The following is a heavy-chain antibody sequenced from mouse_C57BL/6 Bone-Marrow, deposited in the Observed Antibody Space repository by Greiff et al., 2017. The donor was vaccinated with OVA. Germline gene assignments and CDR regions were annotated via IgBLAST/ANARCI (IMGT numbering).Heavy chain of an antibody. V-gene: IGHV1-42*01. CDR3: ARGENYDGRYYMDY. J-gene: IGHJ2*01. Sequence: VQLQQSGPELVKPGASVKISCKASGYSFTGYYMNWVKQSPEKSLEWIGEINPSTGGTTYNQKFKAKATLTVDKSSSTAYMQLKSLTSEDSAVYYCARGENYDGRYYMDYWGQGTTLTVSS. D-gene: IGHD2-4*01. CDR2: INPSTGGT. CDR1: GYSFTGYY.